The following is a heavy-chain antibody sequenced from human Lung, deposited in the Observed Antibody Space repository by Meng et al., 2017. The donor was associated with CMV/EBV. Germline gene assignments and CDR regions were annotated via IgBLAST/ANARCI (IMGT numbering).Heavy chain of an antibody. J-gene: IGHJ4*02. D-gene: IGHD2-2*01. V-gene: IGHV1-3*01. CDR1: GYRFTTYA. CDR3: ARTGYNSSSCYDY. CDR2: INAGNGNT. Sequence: QAHRMQTGAVVNKPGASIKVSCKACGYRFTTYAMHWGRHAPGQRREWMRWINAGNGNTKYSEKFQSRVTITRDTAASTAYMELNSLRSEDTAVYYCARTGYNSSSCYDYWGQGTLVTVSS.